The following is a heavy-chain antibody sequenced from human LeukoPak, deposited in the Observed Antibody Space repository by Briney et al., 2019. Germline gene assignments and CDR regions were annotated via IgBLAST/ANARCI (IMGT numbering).Heavy chain of an antibody. V-gene: IGHV4-31*03. CDR1: GGSISSGDYY. D-gene: IGHD1-1*01. Sequence: KPSETLSLTCTVTGGSISSGDYYWSWIRQHPGKGLEWIARIYNSASTYYNPSLKSRVTTSVDTSKNQFSLKLSSVTAADTAVYYCATESRYPYFQNWGQGTLVTVSS. J-gene: IGHJ1*01. CDR3: ATESRYPYFQN. CDR2: IYNSAST.